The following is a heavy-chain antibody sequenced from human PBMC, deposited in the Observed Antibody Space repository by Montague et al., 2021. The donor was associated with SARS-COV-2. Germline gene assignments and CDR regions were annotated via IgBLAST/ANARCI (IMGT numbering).Heavy chain of an antibody. D-gene: IGHD3-16*01. V-gene: IGHV4-39*02. CDR2: VYNRGTT. Sequence: SETLSLTCTVSGESISGFNWNWIRSRQRRSQAQMGSGNVYNRGTTSYSPPPNSRKTISVYTSKNHFSLNMASVTAADTAVYYCARTSKLRESSSGNYYYHAMEFWGQCNAVT. J-gene: IGHJ6*01. CDR3: ARTSKLRESSSGNYYYHAMEF. CDR1: GESISGFNWN.